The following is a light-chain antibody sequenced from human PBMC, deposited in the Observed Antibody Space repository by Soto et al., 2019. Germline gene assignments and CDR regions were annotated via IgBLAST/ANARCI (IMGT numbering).Light chain of an antibody. J-gene: IGKJ3*01. CDR1: QSVTSSY. CDR3: HQYGSSPLT. V-gene: IGKV3-20*01. CDR2: GAS. Sequence: IVLTQSPGTLSLSPGERATLTCRASQSVTSSYLAWYQQKPGQAPRLLMYGASSRATGIPDRFSGSGSGTDFTLTISRLEPEDFAVYYCHQYGSSPLTFGPGTKVDI.